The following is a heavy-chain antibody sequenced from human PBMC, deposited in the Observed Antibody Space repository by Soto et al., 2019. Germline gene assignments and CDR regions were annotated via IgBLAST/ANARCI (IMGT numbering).Heavy chain of an antibody. CDR3: AKGSQIVVVAAHGFLSYFDY. V-gene: IGHV3-23*01. CDR1: GFTFSSYA. D-gene: IGHD2-15*01. CDR2: ISGSGGST. J-gene: IGHJ4*02. Sequence: GGSLRLSCAASGFTFSSYAMSWVRQAPGKGLEWVSAISGSGGSTYYADSVKGRFTISRDNSKNTLYLQMNSLRAEDTAVYYCAKGSQIVVVAAHGFLSYFDYWGQGTLVTVSS.